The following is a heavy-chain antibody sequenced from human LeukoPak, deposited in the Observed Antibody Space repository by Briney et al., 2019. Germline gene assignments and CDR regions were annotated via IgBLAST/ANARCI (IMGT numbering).Heavy chain of an antibody. CDR3: ASRPEYYYDSSGAGFDY. V-gene: IGHV1-69*04. J-gene: IGHJ4*02. D-gene: IGHD3-22*01. CDR1: GGTFSSYA. CDR2: IIPILGIA. Sequence: SVKVSCKASGGTFSSYAISWVRPAPGQGLEWMGRIIPILGIANYAQKFQGRVTITADKSTSTAYMELSSLRSEDTAVYYCASRPEYYYDSSGAGFDYWGQGTLVTVSS.